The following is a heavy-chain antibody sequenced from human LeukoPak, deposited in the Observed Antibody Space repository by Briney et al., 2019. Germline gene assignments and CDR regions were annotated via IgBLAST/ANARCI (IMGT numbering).Heavy chain of an antibody. CDR2: NYPGDSDT. V-gene: IGHV5-51*01. CDR3: ARGPPNGYNYGSYYFDY. CDR1: GYSFTSYW. D-gene: IGHD5-24*01. J-gene: IGHJ4*02. Sequence: SGESLKISCTGSGYSFTSYWIGWVRQMPGKGQEWMGINYPGDSDTRYSPSFQGQVTISADKSISTAYLQWSSLKASDTAMYYCARGPPNGYNYGSYYFDYWGQGNLVTVSS.